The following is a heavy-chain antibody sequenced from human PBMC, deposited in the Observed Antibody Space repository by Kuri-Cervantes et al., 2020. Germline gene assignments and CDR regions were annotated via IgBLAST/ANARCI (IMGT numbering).Heavy chain of an antibody. V-gene: IGHV1-2*02. CDR1: GYTFTGYY. D-gene: IGHD2-15*01. CDR2: INPNSGGT. Sequence: ASVKVSCKASGYTFTGYYMHWVRQAPGQGLEWMGWINPNSGGTNYAQKFQGRVTMTRDTSISTAYMELSRLRSEDTAVYYCARTALPLLSAEYFQHWGQGTLVTVSS. CDR3: ARTALPLLSAEYFQH. J-gene: IGHJ1*01.